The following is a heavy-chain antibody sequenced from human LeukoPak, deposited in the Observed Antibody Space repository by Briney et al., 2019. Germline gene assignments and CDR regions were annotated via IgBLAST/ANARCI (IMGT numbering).Heavy chain of an antibody. CDR2: ISTSSSYI. J-gene: IGHJ4*02. V-gene: IGHV3-21*01. CDR1: GFTFTHYA. CDR3: ARHLSGVTGYTYGRGIDY. D-gene: IGHD5-18*01. Sequence: PGGSLRLSCAASGFTFTHYAMHWVRQAPGKGLEWVSSISTSSSYINYADSVKGRFTISRDNAKKSLYLQMNSLRAEDTAVYYCARHLSGVTGYTYGRGIDYWGQGTLVTVSS.